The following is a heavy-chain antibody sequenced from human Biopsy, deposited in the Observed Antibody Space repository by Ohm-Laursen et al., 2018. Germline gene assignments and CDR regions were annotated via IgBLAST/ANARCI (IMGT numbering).Heavy chain of an antibody. CDR1: GYTFTSYD. CDR3: GRAVRNQLLTDP. J-gene: IGHJ5*02. Sequence: ASVKISCKVSGYTFTSYDITWVRQASGQGPEWIGWLNPVSGNSNFGQKFRGRVTVTSDTSISTAYMELSGLASDDTATYYCGRAVRNQLLTDPWGQGTLVTVTS. D-gene: IGHD1-7*01. CDR2: LNPVSGNS. V-gene: IGHV1-8*01.